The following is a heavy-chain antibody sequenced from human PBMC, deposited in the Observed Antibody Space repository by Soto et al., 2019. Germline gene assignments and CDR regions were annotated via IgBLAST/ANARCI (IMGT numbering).Heavy chain of an antibody. D-gene: IGHD6-6*01. CDR3: AKGSGSIAARHFDY. CDR2: ISWNSGSI. J-gene: IGHJ4*02. Sequence: EVQLVESGGGLVQPGRSLRLSCAASGFTFDDYAMHWVRQAPGKGLEWVSGISWNSGSIGYADSVKGRFTISRDNAKNSLYLQMNSLRAEDTALYYCAKGSGSIAARHFDYWGQGTLLTVSS. V-gene: IGHV3-9*01. CDR1: GFTFDDYA.